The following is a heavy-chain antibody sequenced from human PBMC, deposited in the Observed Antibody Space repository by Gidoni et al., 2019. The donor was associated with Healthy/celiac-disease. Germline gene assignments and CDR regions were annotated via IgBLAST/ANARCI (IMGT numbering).Heavy chain of an antibody. V-gene: IGHV3-21*01. D-gene: IGHD3-22*01. CDR1: GFTFSSYS. CDR2: ISSSSSYI. Sequence: EVQLVESGGGLVKPGGSLRLSCAASGFTFSSYSMNWVRQAPGKGLEWVSSISSSSSYIYYADSVKGRFTISRDNAKNSLYLQMNSLRAEDTAVYYCARGGIGYLVAFDIWGQGTMVTVSS. CDR3: ARGGIGYLVAFDI. J-gene: IGHJ3*02.